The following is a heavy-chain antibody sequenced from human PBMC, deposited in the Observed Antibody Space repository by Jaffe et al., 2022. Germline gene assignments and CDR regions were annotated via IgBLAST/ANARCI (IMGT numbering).Heavy chain of an antibody. J-gene: IGHJ6*03. CDR2: ISSSGSTI. CDR1: GFTFSSYE. V-gene: IGHV3-48*03. CDR3: ARDVWEEVYCSSTSCYVGWFRSYYYYMDV. D-gene: IGHD2-2*01. Sequence: EVQLVESGGGLVQPGGSLRLSCAASGFTFSSYEMNWVRQAPGKGLEWVSYISSSGSTIYYADSVKGRFTISRDNAKNSLYLQMNSLRAEDTAVYYCARDVWEEVYCSSTSCYVGWFRSYYYYMDVWGKGTTVTVSS.